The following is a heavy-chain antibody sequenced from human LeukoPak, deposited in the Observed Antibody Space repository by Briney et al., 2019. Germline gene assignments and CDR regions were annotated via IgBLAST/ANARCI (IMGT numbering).Heavy chain of an antibody. CDR2: IYYSGST. J-gene: IGHJ3*02. CDR3: TKYYGSGSWAFDI. V-gene: IGHV4-39*01. CDR1: GGSVSSSSYY. Sequence: PSETLSLTCTVSGGSVSSSSYYWGWIRQPPGKGLEWIGSIYYSGSTYYNPFLKSRVTISVDTSKNQFSLKLSSVTAADTAVYYCTKYYGSGSWAFDIWGQGTMVTVS. D-gene: IGHD3-10*01.